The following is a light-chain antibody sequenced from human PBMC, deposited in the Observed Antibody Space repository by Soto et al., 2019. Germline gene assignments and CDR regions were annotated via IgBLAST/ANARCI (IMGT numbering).Light chain of an antibody. J-gene: IGKJ5*01. CDR1: QSVRDN. CDR3: QHYNFWPHT. CDR2: RAS. V-gene: IGKV3-15*01. Sequence: EILLTQSPATLAVSPGEGATLSCRASQSVRDNLAWYQQKPGQAPRLLIYRASTRATGVPARLSGSGSGTEFTLTISSLQSGDVSVYFCQHYNFWPHTFGQGTRLE.